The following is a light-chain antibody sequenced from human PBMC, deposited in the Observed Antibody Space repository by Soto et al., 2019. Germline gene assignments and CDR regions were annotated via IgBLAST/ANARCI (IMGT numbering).Light chain of an antibody. Sequence: DIQMTQSPSSLSVSVGDRVTITCRASQSITKYLNWYQQKPGKAPKLLVYAASSLHSGVPSRFSGNGSGTDFTLTSSSLQPEDFATYYCQQSDSYPYTFGQGTKLEIK. J-gene: IGKJ2*01. V-gene: IGKV1-39*01. CDR2: AAS. CDR1: QSITKY. CDR3: QQSDSYPYT.